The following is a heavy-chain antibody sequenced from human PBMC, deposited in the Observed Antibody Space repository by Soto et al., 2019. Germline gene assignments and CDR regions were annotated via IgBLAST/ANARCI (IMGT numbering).Heavy chain of an antibody. CDR1: GGSTSSDNY. CDR3: AREGGESSDGLYYFDS. Sequence: SETLSLTCTVSGGSTSSDNYWSWIRQPPGKGLEWIGHIYYSGNTDYNPSLKSRLAISIDTSKNQFSLKLSSVTAADTAVYFCAREGGESSDGLYYFDSWGQGSRVTVSS. CDR2: IYYSGNT. D-gene: IGHD3-16*01. J-gene: IGHJ4*02. V-gene: IGHV4-30-4*01.